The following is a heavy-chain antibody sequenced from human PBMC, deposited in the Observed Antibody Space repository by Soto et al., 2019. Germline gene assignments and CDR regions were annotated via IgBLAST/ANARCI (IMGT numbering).Heavy chain of an antibody. CDR2: IYYSGST. CDR1: GGSISSGGYY. D-gene: IGHD6-6*01. Sequence: NPSETLSLTCTVSGGSISSGGYYWSWIRQHPGKGLEWIGYIYYSGSTYYNPSLKSRVTISVDTSKNQFSLKLSSVTAADTAVYYCASVSSSSLGFQHWGQGTLVTVSS. J-gene: IGHJ1*01. V-gene: IGHV4-31*03. CDR3: ASVSSSSLGFQH.